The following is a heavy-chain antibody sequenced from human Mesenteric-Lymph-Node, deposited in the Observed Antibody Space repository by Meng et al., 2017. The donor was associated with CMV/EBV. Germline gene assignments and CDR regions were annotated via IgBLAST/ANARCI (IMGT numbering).Heavy chain of an antibody. D-gene: IGHD3-16*02. CDR2: IYYSGST. V-gene: IGHV4-61*01. CDR1: GGSVSSGSYY. Sequence: LTCPVSGGSVSSGSYYWSWIRQPPGKGLEWIGYIYYSGSTNYNPSLKSRVNISRDTSKNQFSLKLSSVTAADTAVYYCARLLEALDYWGQGALVTVSS. J-gene: IGHJ4*02. CDR3: ARLLEALDY.